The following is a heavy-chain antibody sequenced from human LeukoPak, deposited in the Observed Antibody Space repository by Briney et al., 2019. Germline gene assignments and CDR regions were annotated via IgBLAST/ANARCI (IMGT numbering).Heavy chain of an antibody. CDR3: ATSMVTSAFDY. CDR1: GGSISSYY. J-gene: IGHJ4*02. V-gene: IGHV4-59*01. CDR2: IYYSGST. Sequence: SETLSLTCTVSGGSISSYYWSGIRQPPGKGLEWIGYIYYSGSTNYNPSLKSRVTISVDTSKNQFSLKLSSVTAADTAVYYCATSMVTSAFDYWGQGTLVTVSS. D-gene: IGHD5-18*01.